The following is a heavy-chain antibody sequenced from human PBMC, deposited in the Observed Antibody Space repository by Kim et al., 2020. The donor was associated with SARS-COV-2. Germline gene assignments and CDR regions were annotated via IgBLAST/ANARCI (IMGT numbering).Heavy chain of an antibody. V-gene: IGHV4-39*07. CDR2: IYYSGST. Sequence: SETLSLTCTVSGGSISSSSYYWGWIRQPPGKGLEWIGSIYYSGSTYYNPSLKSRVTISVDTSKNQFSLKLSSVTAADMAVYYCAGRDYYDSSGYLSKDYYYYYGMDVWGQGTTVTVSS. CDR1: GGSISSSSYY. J-gene: IGHJ6*02. D-gene: IGHD3-22*01. CDR3: AGRDYYDSSGYLSKDYYYYYGMDV.